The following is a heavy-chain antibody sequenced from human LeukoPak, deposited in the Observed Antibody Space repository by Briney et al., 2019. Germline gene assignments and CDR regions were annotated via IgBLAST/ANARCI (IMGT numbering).Heavy chain of an antibody. CDR3: ARPNSSSGYYFDY. CDR1: GGSISSYY. J-gene: IGHJ4*02. V-gene: IGHV4-59*08. Sequence: SETLSLTCTVSGGSISSYYWSWIRQPPGEGLERIGYIYYSGSTNYNPSLKSRVTISVDTSKNQFSLKLSSVTAADTAVYYCARPNSSSGYYFDYWGQGTLVTVSS. CDR2: IYYSGST. D-gene: IGHD6-13*01.